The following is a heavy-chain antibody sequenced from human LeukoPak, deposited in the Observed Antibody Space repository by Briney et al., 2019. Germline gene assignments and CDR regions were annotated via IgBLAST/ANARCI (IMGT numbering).Heavy chain of an antibody. CDR1: GGSISSYY. J-gene: IGHJ3*02. CDR2: IYYSGST. CDR3: ARLNPRTGDAFDI. Sequence: SETLSLTCTVSGGSISSYYWSWIRPPPGKGLEWIGYIYYSGSTNYNPSLKSRVTISVDTSKNQFSLKLSSVTAADTAVYYCARLNPRTGDAFDIWGQGTMVTVSS. V-gene: IGHV4-59*01. D-gene: IGHD3-10*01.